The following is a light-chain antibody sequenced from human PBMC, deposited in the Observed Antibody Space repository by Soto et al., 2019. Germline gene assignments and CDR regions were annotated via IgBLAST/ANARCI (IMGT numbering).Light chain of an antibody. CDR1: QRVRSN. Sequence: EVELTQSPDILSVSPGETATLSCRASQRVRSNLAWYQQKPGQAPRLLIYGASTRATGIPARFSGSGSGREFTLTISSLQSEDFGLYYCQQYNIWPPLTFGGGTKV. CDR2: GAS. V-gene: IGKV3-15*01. J-gene: IGKJ4*01. CDR3: QQYNIWPPLT.